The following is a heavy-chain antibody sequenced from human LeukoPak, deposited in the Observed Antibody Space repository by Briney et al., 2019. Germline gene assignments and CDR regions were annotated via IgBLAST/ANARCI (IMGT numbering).Heavy chain of an antibody. CDR1: GGSFSGYY. J-gene: IGHJ5*02. CDR2: INHSGST. CDR3: ARGYSPNSFDP. V-gene: IGHV4-34*01. Sequence: KPSETLSLTCAVYGGSFSGYYWSWIRQPPEKGLEWIGEINHSGSTNYNPSLKSRVTISVDTSKNQFSLKLSSVTAADTAVYYCARGYSPNSFDPWGQGTLVTVSS. D-gene: IGHD1-26*01.